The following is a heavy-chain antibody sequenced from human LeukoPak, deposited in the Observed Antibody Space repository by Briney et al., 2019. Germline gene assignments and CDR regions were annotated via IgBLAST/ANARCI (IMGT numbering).Heavy chain of an antibody. D-gene: IGHD6-19*01. CDR1: GFTFSSYG. J-gene: IGHJ4*02. CDR3: ARSVGYSSGWPDFFFDY. CDR2: IWHDGSNK. Sequence: PGGSLRLSCAASGFTFSSYGMHWVRQAPGKGLEWVAVIWHDGSNKYYADSVKGRFTISRDNSKNTLYLQMNSLRAEDTAVYYCARSVGYSSGWPDFFFDYWGQGTLVTVSS. V-gene: IGHV3-33*01.